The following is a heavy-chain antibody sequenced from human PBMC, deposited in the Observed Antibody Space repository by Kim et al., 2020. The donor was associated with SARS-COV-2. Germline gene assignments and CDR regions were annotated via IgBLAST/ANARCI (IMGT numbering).Heavy chain of an antibody. V-gene: IGHV4-59*08. Sequence: SETLSLTCSVSGGSISSYYWSWIRQPPGKGMERVGYIYYCGSTNYSHTLKSRVPISIDTSKNQFPLKLRPVSAADTAAYYCECHRRPRMDAFAIWGQGT. CDR2: IYYCGST. CDR3: ECHRRPRMDAFAI. CDR1: GGSISSYY. J-gene: IGHJ3*02.